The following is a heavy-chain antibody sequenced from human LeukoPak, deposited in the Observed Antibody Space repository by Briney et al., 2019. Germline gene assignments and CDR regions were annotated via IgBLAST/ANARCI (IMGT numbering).Heavy chain of an antibody. Sequence: GGSLRLSCALSGFSFSIYAMNSVRQAPGKGMEWVSGISGSGAGTYYADSVKGRFTLSRDNSKNTLYLQMNSLRAEDTAVYYCAKMVREFYTISYYFDYWGQGTLVTVSS. CDR1: GFSFSIYA. D-gene: IGHD2-8*01. V-gene: IGHV3-23*01. CDR2: ISGSGAGT. CDR3: AKMVREFYTISYYFDY. J-gene: IGHJ4*02.